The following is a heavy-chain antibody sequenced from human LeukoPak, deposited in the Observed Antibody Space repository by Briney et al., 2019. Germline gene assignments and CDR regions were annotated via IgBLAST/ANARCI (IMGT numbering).Heavy chain of an antibody. Sequence: PGGSLRLSCAASGFTFSSYSMNWVRQAPGKGLEWVSSISSSSSYIYYADSVKGRFTISRDNAKNSLYLQMNSLRAEDTAVYYCARDSRGGAAAGEPRPWSTTTPPGYMDVWGKGTTVTVSS. CDR1: GFTFSSYS. V-gene: IGHV3-21*01. CDR3: ARDSRGGAAAGEPRPWSTTTPPGYMDV. D-gene: IGHD6-13*01. CDR2: ISSSSSYI. J-gene: IGHJ6*03.